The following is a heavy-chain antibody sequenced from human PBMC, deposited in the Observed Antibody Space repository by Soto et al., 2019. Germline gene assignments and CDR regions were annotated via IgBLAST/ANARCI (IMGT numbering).Heavy chain of an antibody. J-gene: IGHJ4*02. CDR2: INSDGSST. CDR1: GFIFSSHW. V-gene: IGHV3-74*01. Sequence: GSLRLSCEASGFIFSSHWMHWVRQSAEKGLVWVSRINSDGSSTAYADSVKGRFTISRDNAKNTLYLQMNSLRVEDTAVYYCARDRPDISNPTDHPMFDYWGQGTQVTVSS. CDR3: ARDRPDISNPTDHPMFDY. D-gene: IGHD6-6*01.